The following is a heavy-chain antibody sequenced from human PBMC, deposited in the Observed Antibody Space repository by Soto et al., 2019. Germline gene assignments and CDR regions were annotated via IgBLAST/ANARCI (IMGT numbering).Heavy chain of an antibody. Sequence: EASVKLSCKASGYTLTIYAMHWVRQAPGQRLEWMGWINAVNGNANYAQKFQGRVTITRDASTTTAYMELSSLRSDDTAVYYCAKDGGKDGYFGNWFDPWGQGTLVTVSS. CDR3: AKDGGKDGYFGNWFDP. V-gene: IGHV1-3*01. D-gene: IGHD5-12*01. CDR2: INAVNGNA. J-gene: IGHJ5*02. CDR1: GYTLTIYA.